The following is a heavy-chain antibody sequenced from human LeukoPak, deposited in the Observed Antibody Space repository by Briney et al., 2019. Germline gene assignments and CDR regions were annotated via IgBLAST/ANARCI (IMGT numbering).Heavy chain of an antibody. V-gene: IGHV1-24*01. J-gene: IGHJ3*02. CDR1: GYTLTELP. D-gene: IGHD1-26*01. CDR3: ATDPRYSGSSMI. CDR2: FDPEDGET. Sequence: GASVKVSCKVSGYTLTELPMHWVRQAPGKGLEWMGGFDPEDGETIYAQKFQGRVTMTEDTSTDTAYMELSSLRSEDTAVYYCATDPRYSGSSMIWGQGTMVTVSS.